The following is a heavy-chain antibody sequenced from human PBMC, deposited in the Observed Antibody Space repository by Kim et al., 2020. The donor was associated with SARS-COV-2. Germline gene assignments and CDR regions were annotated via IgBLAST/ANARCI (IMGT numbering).Heavy chain of an antibody. D-gene: IGHD3-10*01. V-gene: IGHV3-21*01. CDR3: ARDPYYYGHRDAFDI. Sequence: GGSLRLSCAASGFTFSSYSMNWVRQAPGKGLEWVSSISSSSSYIYYADSVKGRFTISRDNAKNSLYLQMNSLRAEDTAVYYCARDPYYYGHRDAFDIWGQGTMVTVSS. CDR2: ISSSSSYI. CDR1: GFTFSSYS. J-gene: IGHJ3*02.